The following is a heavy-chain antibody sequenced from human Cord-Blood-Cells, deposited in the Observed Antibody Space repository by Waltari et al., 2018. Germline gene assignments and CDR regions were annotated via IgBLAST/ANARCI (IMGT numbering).Heavy chain of an antibody. Sequence: QVQLVQSGAVVKKPGSSVKVSCKASGGTFSSYAISWVRQAPGQGLEWMGGIIPIFGTANYAQKFQGRVTSTADESTSTAYMELSSLRSEDTAVYYCARDIYSNYDYYYYGMDVWGQGTTVTVSS. V-gene: IGHV1-69*01. CDR3: ARDIYSNYDYYYYGMDV. CDR2: IIPIFGTA. J-gene: IGHJ6*02. CDR1: GGTFSSYA. D-gene: IGHD4-4*01.